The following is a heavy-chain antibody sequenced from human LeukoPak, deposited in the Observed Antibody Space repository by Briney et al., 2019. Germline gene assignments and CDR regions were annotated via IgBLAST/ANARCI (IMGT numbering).Heavy chain of an antibody. Sequence: GGSLRLSCAASGFTVSSNYMSWVRQAPGKGLEWVSVIYSGGSTYYADSVKGRFTIPRDNSKNTLYLQMNSLRAEDTAVYYCARGLCGGDCYTAFDIWGQGTMVTVSS. CDR1: GFTVSSNY. D-gene: IGHD2-21*02. CDR3: ARGLCGGDCYTAFDI. CDR2: IYSGGST. J-gene: IGHJ3*02. V-gene: IGHV3-53*01.